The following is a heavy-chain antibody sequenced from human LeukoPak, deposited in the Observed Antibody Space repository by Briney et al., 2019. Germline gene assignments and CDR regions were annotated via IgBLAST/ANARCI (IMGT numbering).Heavy chain of an antibody. CDR2: IYYSGST. Sequence: PSETLSLTCTVSGGSISTYYYSWIRQPPGKGLEWIGYIYYSGSTNSNPSLKSRVTISVDTSNNQFSLKLSSVTAADTAVYYCARARLGSGYGLDVWGQGTTVTVSS. CDR3: ARARLGSGYGLDV. J-gene: IGHJ6*02. CDR1: GGSISTYY. D-gene: IGHD3-10*01. V-gene: IGHV4-59*01.